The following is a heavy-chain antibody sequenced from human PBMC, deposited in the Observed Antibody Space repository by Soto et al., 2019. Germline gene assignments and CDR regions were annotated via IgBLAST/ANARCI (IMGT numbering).Heavy chain of an antibody. CDR3: AKDLRIAVAGTDYFDS. CDR2: ISYDVPNK. CDR1: GFSFSSYG. J-gene: IGHJ4*02. D-gene: IGHD6-19*01. V-gene: IGHV3-30*18. Sequence: QVQLVQSGGGVVQPGRSLRLSCEASGFSFSSYGMHWVRQAPGKGLEWVSVISYDVPNKYYADSVKGRFTISRDNSKNTIYLQMNSLRAEDTAVYYCAKDLRIAVAGTDYFDSWGQGILVTVSP.